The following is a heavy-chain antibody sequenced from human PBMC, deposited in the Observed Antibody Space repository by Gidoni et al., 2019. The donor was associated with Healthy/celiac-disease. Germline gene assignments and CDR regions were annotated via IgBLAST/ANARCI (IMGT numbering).Heavy chain of an antibody. D-gene: IGHD2-2*01. Sequence: QVQLQQWGAGLLKPSETLSLTCAVYGGSFSGYYCSWLRQPPGKGLEWIGEINHSGSTNYNPSLKSRVTISVDTSKNQFSLKLSSVTAADTAVYYCARGGKGCSSTSCSWGSYYYYGMDVWGQGTTVTVSS. CDR1: GGSFSGYY. CDR2: INHSGST. V-gene: IGHV4-34*01. J-gene: IGHJ6*02. CDR3: ARGGKGCSSTSCSWGSYYYYGMDV.